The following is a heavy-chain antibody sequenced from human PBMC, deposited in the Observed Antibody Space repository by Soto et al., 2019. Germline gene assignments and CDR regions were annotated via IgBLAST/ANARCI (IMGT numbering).Heavy chain of an antibody. D-gene: IGHD3-9*01. CDR1: GFPFSDYY. V-gene: IGHV3-11*05. J-gene: IGHJ4*02. CDR2: IGSDSSYT. Sequence: QVQVVESGGDLVKPGGSLRLSCAASGFPFSDYYMSWIRQAPGKGLEWVSSIGSDSSYTNYADSVKGRFTISSDNAKNSLYLERNSLRAEDTAVYYCARRRPTGYYNYWGQGTLVTVSA. CDR3: ARRRPTGYYNY.